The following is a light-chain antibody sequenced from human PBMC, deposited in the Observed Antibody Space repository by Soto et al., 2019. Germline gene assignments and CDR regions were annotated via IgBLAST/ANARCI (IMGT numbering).Light chain of an antibody. CDR2: DAS. J-gene: IGKJ2*01. V-gene: IGKV1-5*01. CDR1: QSISNW. CDR3: QQYNAYSYT. Sequence: DLQMTQSPSTLSASVGDRVTITCRASQSISNWLAWYQQKPGKAPNLLIYDASSLESGVPSRFSGSGSGTEFTLTISSLQPVDSATYYCQQYNAYSYTFGLGTKLEIK.